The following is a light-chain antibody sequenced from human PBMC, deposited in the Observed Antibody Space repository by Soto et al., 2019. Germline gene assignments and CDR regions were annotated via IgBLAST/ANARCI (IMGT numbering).Light chain of an antibody. V-gene: IGKV3-15*01. J-gene: IGKJ5*01. CDR3: HQRQYWPPIT. CDR1: QSISSN. Sequence: DIVITQSPSTLSVSPGERATLSCRASQSISSNLAWYQQKPGQAPRLLMFRTSSRATGFPARFSGSGSGTDFTLTISSLEPEDFAVYYCHQRQYWPPITFGQGTRLEI. CDR2: RTS.